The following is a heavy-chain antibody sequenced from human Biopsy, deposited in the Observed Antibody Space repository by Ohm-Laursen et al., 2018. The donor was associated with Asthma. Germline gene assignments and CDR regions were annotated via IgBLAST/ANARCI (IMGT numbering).Heavy chain of an antibody. J-gene: IGHJ4*02. V-gene: IGHV1-69*06. CDR3: ASDFPKDYVRHNFQF. CDR1: GGMFGNYA. D-gene: IGHD4-17*01. Sequence: VSSVKVSCKASGGMFGNYAISWVRQAPGLGLEWMGGISPIFGSSNYAQRFQGRVTITADIFTRTAYMELSSLSSDDTAVYYCASDFPKDYVRHNFQFWGQGTLVTVSS. CDR2: ISPIFGSS.